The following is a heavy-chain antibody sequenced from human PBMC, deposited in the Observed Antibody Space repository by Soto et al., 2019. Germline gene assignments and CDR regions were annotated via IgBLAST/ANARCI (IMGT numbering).Heavy chain of an antibody. CDR3: ARDLRNYSLQHYYYYAMDV. CDR2: INPHGGGT. J-gene: IGHJ6*02. V-gene: IGHV1-2*02. Sequence: QVQLVQSAAEVKEPGASVRLSCKASGYNFNDFYIYWVRQAPGLGLECMGWINPHGGGTSYEEKCRGRVTFTRDTSLSTAYMEVTRLASDDTAVYYCARDLRNYSLQHYYYYAMDVWGQGTTVTVSS. CDR1: GYNFNDFY. D-gene: IGHD2-21*01.